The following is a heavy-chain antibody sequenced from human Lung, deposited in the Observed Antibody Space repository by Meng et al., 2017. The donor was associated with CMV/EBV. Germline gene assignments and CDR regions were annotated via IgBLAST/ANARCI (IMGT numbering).Heavy chain of an antibody. D-gene: IGHD3-3*01. V-gene: IGHV3-21*01. CDR1: GFISSRYT. Sequence: ESXKISXAASGFISSRYTMNWLRQAPGRGPEWVSSISSSSGYIYYADSVKGRFTISRDNAKNSLFLQMRRLRAEDTAVYYCARDRVPEPPLEWPQLWGEHFWGQGALVTVSS. CDR2: ISSSSGYI. CDR3: ARDRVPEPPLEWPQLWGEHF. J-gene: IGHJ4*02.